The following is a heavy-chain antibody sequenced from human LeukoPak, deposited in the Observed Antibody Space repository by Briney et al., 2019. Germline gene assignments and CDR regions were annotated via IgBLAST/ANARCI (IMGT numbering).Heavy chain of an antibody. V-gene: IGHV3-13*01. D-gene: IGHD1-26*01. J-gene: IGHJ3*02. Sequence: GGSLRLSCAASGFTFSSYDMHWVRQATGKGLEWVSAIGTAGDTYYPGSVKGRFTISRENAKNSLYLQMNSLRPGDTAVYYCAREGSYLDAFDMWGRGTMVTVSS. CDR3: AREGSYLDAFDM. CDR1: GFTFSSYD. CDR2: IGTAGDT.